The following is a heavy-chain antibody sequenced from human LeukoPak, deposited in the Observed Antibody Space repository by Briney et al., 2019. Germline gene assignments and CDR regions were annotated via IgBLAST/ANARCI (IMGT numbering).Heavy chain of an antibody. CDR3: ARETESRPSLDAFDI. CDR2: IIPIFGTA. D-gene: IGHD1-14*01. CDR1: GSTFSSYA. Sequence: SVKVSCKASGSTFSSYAISWVRQAPGQGLEWMGGIIPIFGTANYAQKFQGRVTITADKSTSTAYMELSSLRSEDTAVYYCARETESRPSLDAFDIWGQGTMVTVSS. V-gene: IGHV1-69*06. J-gene: IGHJ3*02.